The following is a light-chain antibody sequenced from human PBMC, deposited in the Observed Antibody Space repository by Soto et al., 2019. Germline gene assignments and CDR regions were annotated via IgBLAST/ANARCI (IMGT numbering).Light chain of an antibody. CDR2: DAS. J-gene: IGKJ4*01. CDR3: QQRSNWPPLT. Sequence: EIVLTQSPATLSLSPGERATLSCRASQSVSIYLAWYHQKPGQAPRLLIYDASTRATGIPARFSGSGSGTAFTITISSREPEDFVVYYCQQRSNWPPLTFGGGTKVEIK. CDR1: QSVSIY. V-gene: IGKV3-11*01.